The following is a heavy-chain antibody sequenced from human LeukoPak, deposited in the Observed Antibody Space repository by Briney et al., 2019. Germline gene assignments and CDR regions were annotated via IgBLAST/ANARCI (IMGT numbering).Heavy chain of an antibody. Sequence: SETLSLTCAVYGGSFSGYSWSWIRQPPGRGLEWIGEINHSGSTNYKPSLKSRVMISVDTSKNQISLKLRSVTAADTAIYYCARVSSRRLPPTYSYDRRNYFDYWGQGTLVTVSS. CDR3: ARVSSRRLPPTYSYDRRNYFDY. D-gene: IGHD3-22*01. CDR2: INHSGST. J-gene: IGHJ4*02. CDR1: GGSFSGYS. V-gene: IGHV4-34*01.